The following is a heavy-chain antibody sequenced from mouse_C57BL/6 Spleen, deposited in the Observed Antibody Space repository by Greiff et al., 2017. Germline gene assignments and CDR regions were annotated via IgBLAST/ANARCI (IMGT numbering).Heavy chain of an antibody. D-gene: IGHD1-1*01. V-gene: IGHV1-64*01. CDR2: IHPNSGST. CDR1: GYTFTSYW. Sequence: QVQLQQPGAELVKPGASVKLSCKASGYTFTSYWMHWVKQRPGQGLEWIGMIHPNSGSTNYNEKFKSKATLTVDKSSSTAYMQLSSLTSEDSAVXYCARQDYYGSTWFAYWGQGTLVTVSA. J-gene: IGHJ3*01. CDR3: ARQDYYGSTWFAY.